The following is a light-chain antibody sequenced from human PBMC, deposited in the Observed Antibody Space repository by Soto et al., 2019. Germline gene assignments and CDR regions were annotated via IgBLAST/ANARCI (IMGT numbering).Light chain of an antibody. Sequence: IVMTQSPATLSVSPGERATLSCRASQNISSNLAWYPQKPGQAPRVLIDGASTRATGIPARFSGSGSGTEFTLTISSLQSEDFAVYYCQQYNNWLWTFGQGTKVEIK. V-gene: IGKV3-15*01. J-gene: IGKJ1*01. CDR2: GAS. CDR3: QQYNNWLWT. CDR1: QNISSN.